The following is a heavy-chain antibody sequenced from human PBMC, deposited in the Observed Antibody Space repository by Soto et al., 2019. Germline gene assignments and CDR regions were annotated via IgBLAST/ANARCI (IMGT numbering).Heavy chain of an antibody. CDR2: INSDGSST. V-gene: IGHV3-74*01. J-gene: IGHJ4*02. Sequence: GGSLRLSCAASGFTFRSYWMHWVRQAPGKGLVWVSRINSDGSSTSYSDSVKGRFTISRGNAKNTLYLQMNSLRAEDTAVYYSARDSRNSSGYYYVKYWGQGPLVTVSS. CDR3: ARDSRNSSGYYYVKY. D-gene: IGHD3-22*01. CDR1: GFTFRSYW.